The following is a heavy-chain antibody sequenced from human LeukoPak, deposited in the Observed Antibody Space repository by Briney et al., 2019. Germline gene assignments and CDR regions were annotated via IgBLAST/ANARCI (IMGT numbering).Heavy chain of an antibody. CDR1: GFPFSSYW. Sequence: PGGSLRLSCAASGFPFSSYWMNWVRQAPGKRPEWVGNIDQGGSETNYVDSVKGRFSFSRDNAKTSLYLQMNSLRAEDTAVYYCVTDRRLGGWDVRFDYWGQGALVTVSS. CDR2: IDQGGSET. D-gene: IGHD1-26*01. CDR3: VTDRRLGGWDVRFDY. J-gene: IGHJ4*02. V-gene: IGHV3-7*01.